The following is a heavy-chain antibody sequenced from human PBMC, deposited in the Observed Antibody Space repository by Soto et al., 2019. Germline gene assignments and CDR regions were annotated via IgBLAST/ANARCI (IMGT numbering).Heavy chain of an antibody. CDR1: GFTFSSYA. CDR3: ARDLSMAYSSSWYSKNWFDP. Sequence: PGGSLRLSCAASGFTFSSYAMSWVRQAPGKGLEWVSAISGSGGSTYYADSVKGRFTISRDNSKNTLYLQMNSLRAEDTAVYYCARDLSMAYSSSWYSKNWFDPWGQGTLVTVSS. V-gene: IGHV3-23*01. D-gene: IGHD6-13*01. CDR2: ISGSGGST. J-gene: IGHJ5*02.